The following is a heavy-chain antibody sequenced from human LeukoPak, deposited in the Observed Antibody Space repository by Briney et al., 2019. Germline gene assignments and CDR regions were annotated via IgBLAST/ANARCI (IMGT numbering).Heavy chain of an antibody. CDR3: ARVSLGKITIFGVVPGRFDY. CDR1: GYTFTRYV. Sequence: ASVKVSCKASGYTFTRYVISGVRQAAGQGREWMGWISAYNGKTNYAQKLQGRVTMTTDTSTRTAYMELRSLRSDDTAVYYCARVSLGKITIFGVVPGRFDYWRQGTLVTVSS. V-gene: IGHV1-18*01. CDR2: ISAYNGKT. J-gene: IGHJ4*02. D-gene: IGHD3-3*01.